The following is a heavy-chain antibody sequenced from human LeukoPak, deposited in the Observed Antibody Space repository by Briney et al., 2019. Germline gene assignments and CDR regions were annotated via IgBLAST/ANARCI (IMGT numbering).Heavy chain of an antibody. CDR3: VREGWSGTRYGFDV. J-gene: IGHJ3*01. Sequence: GGSLRLSCAASGFTVSSNYMSWVRQPPGKGLEWVSVIYADSRTHYADSVKGRFTIFRGKSNNTLSLQMNSLRAEDTAVYYCVREGWSGTRYGFDVWGQGTMVTVSS. V-gene: IGHV3-53*01. CDR2: IYADSRT. D-gene: IGHD3-3*01. CDR1: GFTVSSNY.